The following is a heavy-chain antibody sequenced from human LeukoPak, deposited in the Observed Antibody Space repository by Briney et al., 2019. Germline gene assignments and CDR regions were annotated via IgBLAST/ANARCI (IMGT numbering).Heavy chain of an antibody. CDR1: GYTFTSYG. J-gene: IGHJ3*02. CDR3: ARDHPYYDILTGYQTPGAFDI. Sequence: ASVKVSCKASGYTFTSYGISWVRQAPGQGLEWMGWISACNGNTNYAQKLQGRVTMTTDTSTSTAYMELRSLRSDDTAVYYCARDHPYYDILTGYQTPGAFDIWGQGTMVTVSS. V-gene: IGHV1-18*01. D-gene: IGHD3-9*01. CDR2: ISACNGNT.